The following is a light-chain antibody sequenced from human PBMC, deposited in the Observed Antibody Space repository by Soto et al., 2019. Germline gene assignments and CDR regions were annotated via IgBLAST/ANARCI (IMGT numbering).Light chain of an antibody. V-gene: IGKV1-39*01. CDR2: AAS. J-gene: IGKJ2*01. CDR1: QTISTY. Sequence: DIQMTQSPSSLSASVGDRVTITCRASQTISTYLNWYQQNPGKAPKLLIYAASTLQSGVPSRFSGGGSATDFTLTISSLQPKDFPTYYGQQSHGIPYTFGQGTKLEIK. CDR3: QQSHGIPYT.